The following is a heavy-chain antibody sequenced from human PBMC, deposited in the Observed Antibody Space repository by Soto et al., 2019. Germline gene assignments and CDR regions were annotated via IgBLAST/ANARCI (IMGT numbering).Heavy chain of an antibody. J-gene: IGHJ2*01. CDR3: GKTRITAQPVYFGP. CDR1: GGTFSSYA. D-gene: IGHD3-10*01. CDR2: IIPIFGTA. V-gene: IGHV1-69*01. Sequence: QVQLVQSGAEVKKPGSSVKVSCKASGGTFSSYAISWVRQAPGQGLEWMGGIIPIFGTANYAQKFQGRVTITADESTGTTYMELGRPGTEDNALFYCGKTRITAQPVYFGPLGRGTLVT.